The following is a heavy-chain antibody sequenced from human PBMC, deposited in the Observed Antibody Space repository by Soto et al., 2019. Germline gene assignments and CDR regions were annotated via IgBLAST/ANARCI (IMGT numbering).Heavy chain of an antibody. J-gene: IGHJ3*02. D-gene: IGHD5-18*01. CDR2: LYYSGST. CDR1: GGSISSGGYY. CDR3: ARLVWIQPTRGAFDI. V-gene: IGHV4-31*03. Sequence: QVQLQESGPGLVKPSQTLSLTCTVSGGSISSGGYYWSWIRQHPGKGLEWIGYLYYSGSTYYNPSLKSRVTISVDTSKNQFSLKLSSVTAADTDVYYCARLVWIQPTRGAFDIWGQGTMVTVSS.